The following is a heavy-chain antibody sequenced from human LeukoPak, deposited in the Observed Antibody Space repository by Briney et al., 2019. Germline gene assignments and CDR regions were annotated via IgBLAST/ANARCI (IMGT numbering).Heavy chain of an antibody. D-gene: IGHD3-22*01. CDR3: ARVHRKYDSSGSLSSD. V-gene: IGHV1-2*02. CDR2: INPNSGDT. Sequence: GSSVKVSCKASGYTFTGYYMHWVRQAPGRGLEWMGWINPNSGDTNYPQRFQGRVTLTRDTSINTAYMELSGLRSDDTAVYYCARVHRKYDSSGSLSSDWGQGTLVTVSS. CDR1: GYTFTGYY. J-gene: IGHJ4*02.